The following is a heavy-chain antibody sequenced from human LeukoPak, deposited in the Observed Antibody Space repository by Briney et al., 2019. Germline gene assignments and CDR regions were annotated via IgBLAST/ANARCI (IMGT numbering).Heavy chain of an antibody. CDR1: GYTFIGYY. CDR2: ISTYTGNT. Sequence: ASVKVSCKVSGYTFIGYYIHWVRQAPGQGLEWVGWISTYTGNTNYAQKIQDRVTMTTDTSTSTAYMELRSLRSDDTAVYYCGRGDYYFDYWGQGTLVTVSS. J-gene: IGHJ4*02. CDR3: GRGDYYFDY. V-gene: IGHV1-18*04. D-gene: IGHD3-10*01.